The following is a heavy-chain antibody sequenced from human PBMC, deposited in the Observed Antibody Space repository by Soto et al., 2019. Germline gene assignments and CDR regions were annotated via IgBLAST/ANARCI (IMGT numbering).Heavy chain of an antibody. CDR2: IDSSGSTI. J-gene: IGHJ4*02. CDR3: ARVGMEWSYTCDY. V-gene: IGHV3-48*02. D-gene: IGHD3-3*01. Sequence: EVHLVESGGDSVQPGGSVRLSCAASGFTFSDYSMNWVRQAPGEGLEWVSDIDSSGSTIKYADSVKGRFTISRDNAKNSVYLHMSSLRDEDAAVYYCARVGMEWSYTCDYWGQGTLVTVSS. CDR1: GFTFSDYS.